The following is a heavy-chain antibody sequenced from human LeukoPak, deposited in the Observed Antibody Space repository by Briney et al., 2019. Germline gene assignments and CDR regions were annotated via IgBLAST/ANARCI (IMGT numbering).Heavy chain of an antibody. CDR2: IYYSGST. CDR3: ARDYADTSSLDV. Sequence: SETLSLTCTVSGGSISSSSYYWGWIRQPPGKGLEWIGSIYYSGSTYYNPSLKSRVTISVDTSKNQFSLKLRFVTAADTAVYYCARDYADTSSLDVWGQGTTVTVSS. V-gene: IGHV4-39*07. CDR1: GGSISSSSYY. D-gene: IGHD3-16*01. J-gene: IGHJ6*02.